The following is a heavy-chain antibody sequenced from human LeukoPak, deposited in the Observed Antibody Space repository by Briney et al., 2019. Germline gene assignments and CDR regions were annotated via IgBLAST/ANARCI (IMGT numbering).Heavy chain of an antibody. D-gene: IGHD6-6*01. V-gene: IGHV4-34*01. CDR2: INHSGST. J-gene: IGHJ4*02. Sequence: SSETLSLTCAVYGGSFSGYYWSWIRQPPGKGLEWIGEINHSGSTNYNPSLKSRVTTSVDTSKNQFSLKLSSVTAADTAVYYCARGRAMDYSSCAVDYWGQGTLVTVSS. CDR1: GGSFSGYY. CDR3: ARGRAMDYSSCAVDY.